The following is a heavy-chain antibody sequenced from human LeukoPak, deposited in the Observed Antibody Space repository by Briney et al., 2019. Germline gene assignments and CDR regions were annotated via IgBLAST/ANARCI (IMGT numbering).Heavy chain of an antibody. J-gene: IGHJ6*03. Sequence: GGSLRLSCAASGFTFSSYWMHWVRQAPGKGLVWVSRINSDGSSTSYADSVKGRFTISRDNAKNSLYLQMNSLRADDTAVYYCARSVRQGYYYYYYMDVWGKGTTVTVSS. CDR2: INSDGSST. CDR1: GFTFSSYW. V-gene: IGHV3-74*01. D-gene: IGHD6-6*01. CDR3: ARSVRQGYYYYYYMDV.